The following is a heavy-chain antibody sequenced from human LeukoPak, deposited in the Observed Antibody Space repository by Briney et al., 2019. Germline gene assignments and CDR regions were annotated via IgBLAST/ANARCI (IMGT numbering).Heavy chain of an antibody. CDR2: IFDTRNT. CDR3: ARVGIALAGTKYYFAN. Sequence: PSETMSLTCTVSADSISSGGSYCSWILQNPGKGLEWIGHIFDTRNTLNNPSLERPRTMTVHPAQHPFPRKLCSATTPATAVYYCARVGIALAGTKYYFANWGQGTLVTVSA. V-gene: IGHV4-31*01. CDR1: ADSISSGGSY. J-gene: IGHJ4*02. D-gene: IGHD6-19*01.